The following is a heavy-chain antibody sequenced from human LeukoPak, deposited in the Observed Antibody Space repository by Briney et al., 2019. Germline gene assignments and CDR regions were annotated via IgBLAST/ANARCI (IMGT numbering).Heavy chain of an antibody. CDR1: GGSISSNAYY. CDR2: IYSSVST. D-gene: IGHD1-26*01. J-gene: IGHJ4*02. Sequence: SETLSLTCTVSGGSISSNAYYWAWIRQPPGKGLEWLGSIYSSVSTYYNPSLKSRVTISVDTSKNQFSLRLSSVTAADTALDYRAYSGSYGHLGYWGQGIPVTVSS. CDR3: AYSGSYGHLGY. V-gene: IGHV4-39*01.